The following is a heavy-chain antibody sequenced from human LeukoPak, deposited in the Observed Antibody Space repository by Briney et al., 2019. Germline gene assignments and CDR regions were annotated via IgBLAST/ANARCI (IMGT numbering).Heavy chain of an antibody. V-gene: IGHV4-31*03. CDR1: GGSISSGGYY. CDR3: ARTHYDILTGYYSFDY. D-gene: IGHD3-9*01. Sequence: SQTLSLTCTVSGGSISSGGYYWSWIRQHPGKGLGWIGYIYYSGSTYYNPSLKSRVTISVYTSKNQFSLKLSSVTAADTAVYYCARTHYDILTGYYSFDYWGQGTLVTVSS. CDR2: IYYSGST. J-gene: IGHJ4*02.